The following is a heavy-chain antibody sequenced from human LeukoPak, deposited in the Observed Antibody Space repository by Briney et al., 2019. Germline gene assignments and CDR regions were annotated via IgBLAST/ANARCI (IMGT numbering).Heavy chain of an antibody. V-gene: IGHV3-48*03. D-gene: IGHD5-12*01. J-gene: IGHJ4*02. CDR1: GFTFSSYE. Sequence: GGSLRLSCAASGFTFSSYEMNWVRQAPGKGLEWISYIRSSGTTTYYADSVKGRFTISRDNAKNSLYLQMNSLRAEDTAVYYCARWRGGYYFDYWGQGTLVTVSS. CDR3: ARWRGGYYFDY. CDR2: IRSSGTTT.